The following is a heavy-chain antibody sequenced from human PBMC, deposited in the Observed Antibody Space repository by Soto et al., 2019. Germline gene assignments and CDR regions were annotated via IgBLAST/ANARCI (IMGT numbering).Heavy chain of an antibody. CDR1: GYTFTNFG. V-gene: IGHV1-18*01. D-gene: IGHD2-2*01. Sequence: QVQLVQSGAEVKKPGASVKVSCRASGYTFTNFGVTWVRRAPGQGLEWMGWISAYTDTPNYAQKSQGRVTMTIDTSTSAADMDLRSLASDATAVYYCARVIPGVEAWFDPGGQGTLVTVSS. CDR2: ISAYTDTP. J-gene: IGHJ5*02. CDR3: ARVIPGVEAWFDP.